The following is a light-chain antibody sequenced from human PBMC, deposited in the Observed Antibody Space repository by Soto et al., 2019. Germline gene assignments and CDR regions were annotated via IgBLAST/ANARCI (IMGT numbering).Light chain of an antibody. CDR1: HTISSSY. CDR3: QQYDNSPIT. V-gene: IGKV3-20*01. Sequence: EIVLTQSPGTLSFSPGERATLTCRASHTISSSYLAWYQQKPGQAPRLLFYGASSRATGIPDRFSGTGSETDFTLTISRLEPEDFAVYYCQQYDNSPITFGQGTRLEIK. J-gene: IGKJ5*01. CDR2: GAS.